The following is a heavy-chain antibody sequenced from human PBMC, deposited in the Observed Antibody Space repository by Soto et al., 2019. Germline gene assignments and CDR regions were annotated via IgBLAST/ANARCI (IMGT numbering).Heavy chain of an antibody. CDR1: GFTFSHAW. CDR3: CVVKRLDQYSTSGYWFDP. Sequence: GGSLRLSCAASGFTFSHAWMSWVRQAPGKGLEWVGRIKSKADGETKDYGAPVRGRFTISRDDAKDTLYLQMNSLRIEDTAVYYCCVVKRLDQYSTSGYWFDPWGPGTLVTFSS. J-gene: IGHJ5*02. CDR2: IKSKADGETK. V-gene: IGHV3-15*01. D-gene: IGHD2-15*01.